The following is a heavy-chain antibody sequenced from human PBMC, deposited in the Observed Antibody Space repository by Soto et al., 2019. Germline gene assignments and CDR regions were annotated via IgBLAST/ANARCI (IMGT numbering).Heavy chain of an antibody. V-gene: IGHV1-69*13. J-gene: IGHJ5*02. Sequence: GASVKVSCKASGGTFSSYAISWVRQAPGQGLEWMGGIIPIFGTANYAQKFQGRVTITADASTSTAYMELSSLTSEDTAVYYCARAGYSNTNWFDPWGQGTLVTVSS. CDR1: GGTFSSYA. CDR2: IIPIFGTA. CDR3: ARAGYSNTNWFDP. D-gene: IGHD4-4*01.